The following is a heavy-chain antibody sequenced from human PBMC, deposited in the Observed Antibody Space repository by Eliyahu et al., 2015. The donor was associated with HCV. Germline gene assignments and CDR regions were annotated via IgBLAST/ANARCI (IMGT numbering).Heavy chain of an antibody. CDR2: ISRSGSTI. CDR3: AREMSELGLQLRYYYYMDV. D-gene: IGHD1-7*01. CDR1: GFXFXXXX. V-gene: IGHV3-48*01. J-gene: IGHJ6*03. Sequence: EVQLVESGGGLVQPGGSLXLSCAASGFXFXXXXXNWVRQAPGKGLEWVSYISRSGSTIYYADSVKGRFTISRDNAKNSLYLQMSSLRAEDTAVYYCAREMSELGLQLRYYYYMDVWGKGTTVTVSS.